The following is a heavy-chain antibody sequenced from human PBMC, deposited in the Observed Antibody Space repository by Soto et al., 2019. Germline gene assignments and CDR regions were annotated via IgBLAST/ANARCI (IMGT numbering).Heavy chain of an antibody. CDR2: ISGSGEST. D-gene: IGHD1-1*01. J-gene: IGHJ4*02. CDR1: GFTFGMYS. Sequence: EVQVLESGGDLVQPGGSLRLSCAASGFTFGMYSMSWVRQAPGKGLEWVSGISGSGESTYYAASVKGRFTISRDNSKNTLYLQMYSLRPDDTAVYYCAKSLGDRWNTYYFDYWGQGTLVTVSS. CDR3: AKSLGDRWNTYYFDY. V-gene: IGHV3-23*01.